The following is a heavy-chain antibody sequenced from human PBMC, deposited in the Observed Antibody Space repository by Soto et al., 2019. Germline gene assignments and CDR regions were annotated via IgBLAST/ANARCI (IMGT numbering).Heavy chain of an antibody. CDR1: GLTFSSYG. V-gene: IGHV3-33*01. CDR3: ARPKGSWVEALDI. J-gene: IGHJ3*02. Sequence: QVQLVESGGGVVQPGRPLRLSCAASGLTFSSYGMHWVRQAPGKGLEWVAVIWYDGINKYYADSVKGRFTISRDNSKNTVYLQMNSLRVEDTAVYYCARPKGSWVEALDIWGQGTMVTVSS. D-gene: IGHD6-13*01. CDR2: IWYDGINK.